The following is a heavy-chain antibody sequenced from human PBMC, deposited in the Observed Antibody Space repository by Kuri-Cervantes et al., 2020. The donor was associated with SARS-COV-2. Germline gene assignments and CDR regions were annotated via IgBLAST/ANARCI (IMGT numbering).Heavy chain of an antibody. CDR1: GYTFTSYG. J-gene: IGHJ6*02. V-gene: IGHV1-18*04. CDR3: AKTRSYYYYMDV. Sequence: ASVKVSCKASGYTFTSYGISWVRQAPGQGLEWMGWITVYNGNTNYAQKFQGRVTVTTDISANTAYMELRSLRSDDTAVYFCAKTRSYYYYMDVWGQGTTVPRLL. D-gene: IGHD4-11*01. CDR2: ITVYNGNT.